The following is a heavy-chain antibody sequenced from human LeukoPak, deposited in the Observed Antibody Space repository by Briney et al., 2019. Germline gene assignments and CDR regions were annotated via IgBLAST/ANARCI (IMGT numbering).Heavy chain of an antibody. CDR1: GYTFTSYA. Sequence: GASVKVSCKASGYTFTSYAMHWVRQAPGQRLEWMGWTNAGNGNTKYSQEFQGRVTITRDTSASTAYMELSSLRSEDMAVYYCARLYYDSSGYRLDYWGQGTLVTVSS. D-gene: IGHD3-22*01. CDR2: TNAGNGNT. J-gene: IGHJ4*02. CDR3: ARLYYDSSGYRLDY. V-gene: IGHV1-3*02.